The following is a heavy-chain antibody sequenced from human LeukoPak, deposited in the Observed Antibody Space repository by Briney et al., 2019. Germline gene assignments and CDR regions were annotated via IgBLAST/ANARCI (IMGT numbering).Heavy chain of an antibody. CDR3: ARLVAVTQSYWYFDL. CDR1: GYSFTAYW. Sequence: ESLKISCKASGYSFTAYWIGWVRQMPGKGLERMGIIHPGDSDTRYSPSFQGQVTISVDKSISTAYLQWSSLKASDTAMYYCARLVAVTQSYWYFDLWVRGTLLTVPS. CDR2: IHPGDSDT. D-gene: IGHD3-22*01. V-gene: IGHV5-51*01. J-gene: IGHJ2*01.